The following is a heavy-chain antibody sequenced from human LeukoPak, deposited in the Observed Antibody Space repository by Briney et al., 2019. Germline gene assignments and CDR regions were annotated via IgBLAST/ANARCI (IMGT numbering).Heavy chain of an antibody. CDR2: ISMSGSTI. V-gene: IGHV3-48*03. Sequence: GGSLRLSCAASGFTFSSYEMNWVRQAPGKGLEWVSYISMSGSTIYYADSVKGRFTISRDNAKNSLYLQMSSLRAEDTAVYYCARMGYSSGWRLGDAFDIWGQGTMVTVSS. J-gene: IGHJ3*02. D-gene: IGHD6-19*01. CDR3: ARMGYSSGWRLGDAFDI. CDR1: GFTFSSYE.